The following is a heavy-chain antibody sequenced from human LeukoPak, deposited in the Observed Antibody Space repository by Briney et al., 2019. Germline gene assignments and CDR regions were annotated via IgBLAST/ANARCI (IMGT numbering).Heavy chain of an antibody. V-gene: IGHV3-7*05. CDR3: AREGTSPLTLLPLGAFDI. CDR2: IMQDGSEK. D-gene: IGHD3-10*01. CDR1: GFTFSSYW. Sequence: PGGSLRLSCAASGFTFSSYWMSWVRQAPGKGLEWVADIMQDGSEKYYVGSVKGRFTISRDNAMNSLYLQTNSLRAEDTAVYYCAREGTSPLTLLPLGAFDIWGQGTMVTVSS. J-gene: IGHJ3*02.